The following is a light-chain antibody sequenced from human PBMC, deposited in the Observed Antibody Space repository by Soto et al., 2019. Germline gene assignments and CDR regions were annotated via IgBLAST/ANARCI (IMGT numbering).Light chain of an antibody. CDR2: LNSDGSH. J-gene: IGLJ2*01. Sequence: QPVLTQSPSASASLGASVKLTCTLSSGHRSFAIAWHPQQPEKGPRYLMKLNSDGSHSKGDGIPDRFSGSSSGAERYLTIYSLQSEDEADYYCQTWGTGIVFGGGTKLTVL. CDR3: QTWGTGIV. CDR1: SGHRSFA. V-gene: IGLV4-69*01.